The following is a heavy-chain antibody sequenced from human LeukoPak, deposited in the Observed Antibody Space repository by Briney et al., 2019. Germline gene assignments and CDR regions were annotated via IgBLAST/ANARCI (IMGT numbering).Heavy chain of an antibody. CDR1: GYTFTSYG. Sequence: ASVKVSCKASGYTFTSYGISWVRRAPGQGLEWMGWISAYNGNTNYAQKLQGRVTMTTDTSTSTAYMELRSLRSDDTAVYYCARDRMRGYSYGYKGDYYYYYMDVWGKGTTVTASS. V-gene: IGHV1-18*01. D-gene: IGHD5-18*01. J-gene: IGHJ6*03. CDR2: ISAYNGNT. CDR3: ARDRMRGYSYGYKGDYYYYYMDV.